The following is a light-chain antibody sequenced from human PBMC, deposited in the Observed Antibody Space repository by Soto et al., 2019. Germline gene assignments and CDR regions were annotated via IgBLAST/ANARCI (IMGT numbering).Light chain of an antibody. J-gene: IGKJ5*01. V-gene: IGKV3D-20*02. CDR3: QQRSNWPPEIT. Sequence: EIVLTQSPATLSLSPGERATLSCGASQSVSSSYLAWYQQKPGLAPRLLIYDASNRATGIPARFSGSGSGTDFTLTISSLEPEDFAVYYCQQRSNWPPEITFGQGTRLEIK. CDR1: QSVSSSY. CDR2: DAS.